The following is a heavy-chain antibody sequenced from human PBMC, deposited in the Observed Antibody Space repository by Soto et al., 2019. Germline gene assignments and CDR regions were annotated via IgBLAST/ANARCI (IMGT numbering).Heavy chain of an antibody. CDR3: ARQKGDIVARPPDH. V-gene: IGHV3-23*01. J-gene: IGHJ4*02. CDR1: GFTFSGSA. CDR2: ISGGGST. D-gene: IGHD5-12*01. Sequence: EVQLSESGGGLVQPGGSLRLSCGGAGFTFSGSAVSWVRQAPGRGLEWVSGISGGGSTEYADSVKGRFGISRDNSKDTVYPYMNSLRDDDTAVYYCARQKGDIVARPPDHWGQGILVTVSS.